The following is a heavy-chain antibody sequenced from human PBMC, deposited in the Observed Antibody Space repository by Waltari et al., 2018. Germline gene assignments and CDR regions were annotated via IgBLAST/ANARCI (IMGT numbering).Heavy chain of an antibody. CDR1: GYPFPRYD. Sequence: QVQLVQSGAEVKRPGASVKVSCKTSGYPFPRYDINRVRQAPGQGPEWMGWVNLNSGNTGFAQKFQDRLTMTTSTSVKTAYMELSSLRSDDTAIYYCARGAAPGKGAHWFDPWGQGTLVTVSS. D-gene: IGHD6-13*01. J-gene: IGHJ5*02. CDR3: ARGAAPGKGAHWFDP. V-gene: IGHV1-8*01. CDR2: VNLNSGNT.